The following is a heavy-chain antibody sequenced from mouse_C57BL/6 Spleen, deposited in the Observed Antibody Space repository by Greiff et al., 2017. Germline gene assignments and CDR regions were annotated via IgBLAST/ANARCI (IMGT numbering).Heavy chain of an antibody. CDR1: GFTFNTYA. J-gene: IGHJ2*01. CDR2: IRSKSSNYAT. D-gene: IGHD1-1*01. Sequence: EVQVVESGGGLVQPKGSLKLSCAASGFTFNTYAMHWVRQAPGKGLEWVARIRSKSSNYATYYADSVKDRFTISRDDSQSMLYLQMNNLKTEDTAMYYCVRAASVAYYFDYWGQGTTLTVSS. V-gene: IGHV10-3*01. CDR3: VRAASVAYYFDY.